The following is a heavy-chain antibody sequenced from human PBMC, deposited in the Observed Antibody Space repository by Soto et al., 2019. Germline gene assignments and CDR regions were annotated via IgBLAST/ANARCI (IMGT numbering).Heavy chain of an antibody. CDR2: LYNHGNT. J-gene: IGHJ4*02. Sequence: EVQLVESGGGLTQPGGSLRLSWAASGFIVSSSPILWVRQAPGKGLEGVSILYNHGNTNDVDSVKGRFTITRDNSKNTLYLQMNSLRVEDTAVYYCARLAEAERHWGQGALVTVSS. V-gene: IGHV3-53*01. D-gene: IGHD1-1*01. CDR1: GFIVSSSP. CDR3: ARLAEAERH.